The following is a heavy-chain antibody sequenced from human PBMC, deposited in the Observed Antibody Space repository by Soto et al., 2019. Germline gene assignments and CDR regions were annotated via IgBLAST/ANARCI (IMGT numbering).Heavy chain of an antibody. V-gene: IGHV3-73*01. CDR3: TTPNSGSYQGYYYYGMDF. J-gene: IGHJ6*02. CDR1: GFTFSGSA. Sequence: GGSMRLSCAASGFTFSGSAMHWVRQAYGKGREWVGRIRSKANRYATAYAASVKGRFTISRDDSKNTAYLQMNSLKTEDTAVYYCTTPNSGSYQGYYYYGMDFWGQGPTGT. CDR2: IRSKANRYAT. D-gene: IGHD1-26*01.